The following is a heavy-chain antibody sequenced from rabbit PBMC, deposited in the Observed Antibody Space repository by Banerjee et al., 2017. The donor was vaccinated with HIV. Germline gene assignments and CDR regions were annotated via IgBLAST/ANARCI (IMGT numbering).Heavy chain of an antibody. CDR1: GFSFSSSYY. V-gene: IGHV1S43*01. CDR2: IYTGSGRT. D-gene: IGHD4-1*01. J-gene: IGHJ6*01. Sequence: QQQLVESGGGLVQPEGSLTLTCTASGFSFSSSYYMCWVRQAPGKGPEWIGCIYTGSGRTWYASWVNGRFTISRSTSLNTVTLKMTSLTAADTATYFCARNLYSGGGGCLWGPGTLVTVS. CDR3: ARNLYSGGGGCL.